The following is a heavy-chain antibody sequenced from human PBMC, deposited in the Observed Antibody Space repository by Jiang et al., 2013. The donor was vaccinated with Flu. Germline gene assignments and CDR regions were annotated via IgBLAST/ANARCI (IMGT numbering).Heavy chain of an antibody. V-gene: IGHV1-46*01. D-gene: IGHD5-18*01. Sequence: SGAEVKKPGASVKLSCRASGYSFTTYYMHWVRQAPGQGLEWMGVINPSDGRTTYPRKFQDRVTVTRDTSTSTVYMEVSSLTSEDTAVYYCARGYGYSYGYDYWGQGTLVTVSS. CDR1: GYSFTTYY. CDR2: INPSDGRT. CDR3: ARGYGYSYGYDY. J-gene: IGHJ4*02.